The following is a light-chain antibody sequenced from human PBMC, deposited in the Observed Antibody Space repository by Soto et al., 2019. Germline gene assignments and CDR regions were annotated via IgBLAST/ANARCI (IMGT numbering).Light chain of an antibody. J-gene: IGLJ3*02. CDR2: ESN. Sequence: QSVLTQPPSMSAAPGQKVTISCSGSNFNIGKNYVSWYQQFPGTAPKLLIYESNKRPSGIPDRFSGSKSGTSATLGITGLQTGDEADYYCGTWDNSLSGWLFGGWTQLTVL. CDR3: GTWDNSLSGWL. V-gene: IGLV1-51*02. CDR1: NFNIGKNY.